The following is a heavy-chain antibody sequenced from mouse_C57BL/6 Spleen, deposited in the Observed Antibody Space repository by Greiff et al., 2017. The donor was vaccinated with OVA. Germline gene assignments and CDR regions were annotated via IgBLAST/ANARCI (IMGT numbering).Heavy chain of an antibody. V-gene: IGHV2-9-1*01. J-gene: IGHJ4*01. CDR2: IWTGGGT. Sequence: QVQLQQSGPGLVAPSQSLSITCTVSGFSLTSYAISWVRQPPGKGLEWLGVIWTGGGTNYNSALKSRLSISKDNSKSQVFLKMNSLQTDDTARYYCARSPTVVSEDAMDYWGQGTSVTVSS. CDR1: GFSLTSYA. D-gene: IGHD1-1*01. CDR3: ARSPTVVSEDAMDY.